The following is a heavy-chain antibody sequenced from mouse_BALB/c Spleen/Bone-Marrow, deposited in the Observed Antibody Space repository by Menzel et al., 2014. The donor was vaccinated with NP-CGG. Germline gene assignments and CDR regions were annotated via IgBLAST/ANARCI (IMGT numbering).Heavy chain of an antibody. CDR1: GYTFTDYA. J-gene: IGHJ4*01. V-gene: IGHV1-67*01. CDR2: ISTYNGNT. CDR3: AREVRAPWYAMDY. Sequence: VQLVESGPEVVRPGVSVKISCKGSGYTFTDYAMHWVKQSHAKSLEWIGVISTYNGNTNYNQKFKGKATMTVDKSSSTAFMELARLTSEDSAIYFCAREVRAPWYAMDYWGQGTPVTVSS. D-gene: IGHD3-1*01.